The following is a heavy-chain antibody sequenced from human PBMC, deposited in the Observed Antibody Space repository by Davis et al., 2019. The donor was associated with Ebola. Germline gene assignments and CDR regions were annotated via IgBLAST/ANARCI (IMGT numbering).Heavy chain of an antibody. CDR1: GFTFSSYS. CDR2: ISSSSSYI. J-gene: IGHJ6*02. Sequence: GGSLRLSCAASGFTFSSYSMNWVRQAPGKGLEWVSSISSSSSYIYYADSVKGRFTISRDNAKNPLYLQMNSLRAEDTAVYYCARIRVMATINPYGMDVWGQGTTVTVSS. D-gene: IGHD5-24*01. CDR3: ARIRVMATINPYGMDV. V-gene: IGHV3-21*01.